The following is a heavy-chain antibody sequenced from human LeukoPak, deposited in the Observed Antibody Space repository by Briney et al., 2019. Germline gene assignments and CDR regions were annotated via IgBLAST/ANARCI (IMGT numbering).Heavy chain of an antibody. J-gene: IGHJ4*02. D-gene: IGHD3-9*01. CDR2: ISRSGSTI. V-gene: IGHV3-11*01. CDR3: ARGRMTYYDILTGHRSLYFDY. CDR1: GFTFSDYY. Sequence: GGSLRLSCAASGFTFSDYYMSWIRQAPGKGLEWVSYISRSGSTIYYADSVKGRFTISRDNAKNSLYLQMNSLRAEDTAVYYCARGRMTYYDILTGHRSLYFDYWGQGTLVTVSS.